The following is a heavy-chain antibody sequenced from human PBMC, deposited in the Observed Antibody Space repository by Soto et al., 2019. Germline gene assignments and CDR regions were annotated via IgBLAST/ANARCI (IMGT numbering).Heavy chain of an antibody. D-gene: IGHD4-17*01. Sequence: QVQLVQSGAEVKKPGSSVKVSCKASGGTFSNYTISWVRQAPVQGLEWMGRIIPILNIANYAQKVQGIVTITADKSTTTAYRELSSLRSEDTAVYYCARVTEMGTVTEYCYYYMDVWGQGTTVTGSS. V-gene: IGHV1-69*02. CDR3: ARVTEMGTVTEYCYYYMDV. J-gene: IGHJ6*03. CDR1: GGTFSNYT. CDR2: IIPILNIA.